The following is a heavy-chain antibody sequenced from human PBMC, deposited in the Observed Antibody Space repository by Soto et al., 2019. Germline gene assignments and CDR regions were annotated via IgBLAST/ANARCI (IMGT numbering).Heavy chain of an antibody. Sequence: PSETLSLTCAVYGGSFSGYSWSWIRQSPRKGLEWIGEVNHSGSTNYNPSLTSRVTISVDTSKNQFSLKLSSVTAAATAVYYCATLSGSGIADYYGMDVWGQGTTVTVSS. V-gene: IGHV4-34*01. J-gene: IGHJ6*02. CDR3: ATLSGSGIADYYGMDV. CDR1: GGSFSGYS. CDR2: VNHSGST. D-gene: IGHD3-10*01.